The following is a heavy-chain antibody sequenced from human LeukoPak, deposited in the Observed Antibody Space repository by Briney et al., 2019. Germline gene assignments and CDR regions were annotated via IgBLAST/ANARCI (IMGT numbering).Heavy chain of an antibody. V-gene: IGHV3-7*01. CDR2: IKQDGSEK. CDR3: ARVSRKTAAIDY. J-gene: IGHJ4*02. D-gene: IGHD2-2*02. Sequence: GGSLRLSCAASGFTFSSYSMPWVRQAPGKGLEWVANIKQDGSEKYYVDSVKGRFTISRDNAKNSLYLQMNSLRAEDTAVYYCARVSRKTAAIDYWGQGTLVTVSS. CDR1: GFTFSSYS.